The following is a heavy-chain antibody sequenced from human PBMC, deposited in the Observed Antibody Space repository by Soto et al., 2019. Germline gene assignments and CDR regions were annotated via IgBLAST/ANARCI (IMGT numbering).Heavy chain of an antibody. D-gene: IGHD2-8*01. CDR3: ARDTNGLHY. Sequence: EVQLVESGGGLVQPGGSLRLSCAASGLIFSNYKMHWVCQAPGKGLVWVSRISTDGSITDYADSVKGRFTVSRDNAKNTLYLQMNSLRVDDTAVYYCARDTNGLHYWGQGTLVTVSS. CDR2: ISTDGSIT. CDR1: GLIFSNYK. J-gene: IGHJ4*02. V-gene: IGHV3-74*01.